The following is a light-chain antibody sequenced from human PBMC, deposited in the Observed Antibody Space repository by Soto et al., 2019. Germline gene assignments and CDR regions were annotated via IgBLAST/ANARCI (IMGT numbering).Light chain of an antibody. CDR3: QQYNNWPWT. Sequence: DIVMTQSPATLSVSPGERATLSCRASQSVGTILAWYQQKPGQAPRLLIYGASTRATGIPARFSGSGSGTEFTLAISSLQSEDFAVYYCQQYNNWPWTFGQGTKVEIK. V-gene: IGKV3-15*01. CDR2: GAS. CDR1: QSVGTI. J-gene: IGKJ1*01.